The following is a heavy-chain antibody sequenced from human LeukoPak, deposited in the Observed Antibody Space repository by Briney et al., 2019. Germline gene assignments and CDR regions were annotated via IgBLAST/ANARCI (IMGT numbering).Heavy chain of an antibody. CDR1: GFTFSSYA. Sequence: GGSLRLSCAASGFTFSSYAMSWVRQAPGKGLEWVSAISGSGGSTYYADSVKGRFTISRDNSKNTLYLQMNSLGAEDTAVYYCAKDPNWGVALYYFDYWGQGTLVTVSS. J-gene: IGHJ4*02. V-gene: IGHV3-23*01. D-gene: IGHD7-27*01. CDR3: AKDPNWGVALYYFDY. CDR2: ISGSGGST.